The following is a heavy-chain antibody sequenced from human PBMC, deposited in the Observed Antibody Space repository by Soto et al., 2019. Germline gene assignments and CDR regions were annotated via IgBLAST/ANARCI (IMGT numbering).Heavy chain of an antibody. D-gene: IGHD2-2*02. CDR1: GSRFSNYV. CDR2: IIPIFNTT. CDR3: AREGRGKKAGYNGLVSLGY. Sequence: QVQLVQSGAEVKTPGSSLKVSCTVSGSRFSNYVISWVRQAPGHGLECLGRIIPIFNTTQYAQKFQGRVTITADKSTNTASLELSSMRSDETAVYYCAREGRGKKAGYNGLVSLGYWGQGTLVTVSS. J-gene: IGHJ4*02. V-gene: IGHV1-69*06.